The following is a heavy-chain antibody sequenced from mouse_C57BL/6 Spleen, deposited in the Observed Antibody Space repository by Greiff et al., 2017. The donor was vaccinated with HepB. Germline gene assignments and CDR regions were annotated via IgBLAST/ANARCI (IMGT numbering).Heavy chain of an antibody. Sequence: QVQLQQSGPELVKPGASVKISCKASGYAFSSSWMNWVKQRPGKGLEWIGRIYPGDGDTNYNGKFKGKATLTADKSSSTAYMQLSSLTSEDSAVYFCAPYDCYAMDYWGQGTSVTVSS. J-gene: IGHJ4*01. CDR2: IYPGDGDT. CDR3: APYDCYAMDY. CDR1: GYAFSSSW. D-gene: IGHD6-5*01. V-gene: IGHV1-82*01.